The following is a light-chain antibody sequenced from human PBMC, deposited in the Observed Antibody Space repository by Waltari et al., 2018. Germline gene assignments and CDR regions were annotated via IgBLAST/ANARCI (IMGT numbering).Light chain of an antibody. V-gene: IGLV1-40*01. CDR1: TSNIGARFD. CDR3: QSYDHTLSASV. Sequence: SVLTQPPSVSGAPGQRVTISCTGSTSNIGARFDVHGYQQLPGTAPKLLIYDTTNRPSGVPDRFSGSRSGTSASLAISGLQPEDEADYYCQSYDHTLSASVFGGGTKLTVL. J-gene: IGLJ2*01. CDR2: DTT.